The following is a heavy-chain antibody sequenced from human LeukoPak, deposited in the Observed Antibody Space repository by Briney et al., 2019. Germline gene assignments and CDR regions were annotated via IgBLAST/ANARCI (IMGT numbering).Heavy chain of an antibody. J-gene: IGHJ4*02. CDR2: INPNSGGT. Sequence: ASVKVSCKASGGTFSSYAISWVRQAPGQGLEWMGWINPNSGGTNYAQKFQGRVTMTRDTSISTAYMELSRLRSDDTAVYYCARSQGGDYDYWGQGTLVTVSS. CDR1: GGTFSSYA. CDR3: ARSQGGDYDY. V-gene: IGHV1-2*02.